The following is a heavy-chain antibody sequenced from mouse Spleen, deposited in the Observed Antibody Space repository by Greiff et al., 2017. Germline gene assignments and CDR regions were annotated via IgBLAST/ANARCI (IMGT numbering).Heavy chain of an antibody. V-gene: IGHV1-64*01. D-gene: IGHD2-1*01. CDR2: IHPNSGST. Sequence: QVQLKESGAELVKPGASVKLSCKASGYTFTSYWMHWVKQRPGQGLEWIGMIHPNSGSTNYNEKFKSKATLTVDKSSSTAYMQLSSLTSEDSAVYYCARERGLYYRYFDVWGAGTTVTVSS. J-gene: IGHJ1*01. CDR3: ARERGLYYRYFDV. CDR1: GYTFTSYW.